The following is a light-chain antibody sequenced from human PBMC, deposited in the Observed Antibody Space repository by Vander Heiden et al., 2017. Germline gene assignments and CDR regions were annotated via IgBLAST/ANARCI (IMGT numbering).Light chain of an antibody. Sequence: DIKMPQPLFPLSASVGERVTITCRASQSISKYLNWYEQKPGKAPKLLIFLASSLQSGAPSRFTGSGSGTEFTLTISGLQPEDFATYYCQQSYSDPATFGQGTQLEIK. CDR2: LAS. V-gene: IGKV1-39*01. J-gene: IGKJ5*01. CDR3: QQSYSDPAT. CDR1: QSISKY.